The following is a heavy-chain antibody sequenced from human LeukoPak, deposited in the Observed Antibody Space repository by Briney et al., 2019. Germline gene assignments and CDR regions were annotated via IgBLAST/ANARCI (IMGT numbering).Heavy chain of an antibody. CDR1: GYTFTSYY. V-gene: IGHV1-46*01. D-gene: IGHD3-10*01. CDR3: ARDPHYYGSGSYYKGYYYYYYMDV. J-gene: IGHJ6*03. CDR2: INPSGGST. Sequence: ASVKVSCTASGYTFTSYYMHWVRQAPGQGLEWMGIINPSGGSTSYAQKFQGRVTMTRDTSTSTVYMELSSLRSEDTAVYYCARDPHYYGSGSYYKGYYYYYYMDVWGKGTTVTVSS.